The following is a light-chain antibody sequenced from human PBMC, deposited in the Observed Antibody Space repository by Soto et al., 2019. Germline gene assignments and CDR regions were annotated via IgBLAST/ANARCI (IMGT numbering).Light chain of an antibody. CDR3: SSYTTRNTEA. CDR1: SSDVGAFNY. V-gene: IGLV2-14*03. J-gene: IGLJ1*01. Sequence: QYALTQPASVSGSPGQSIPISCIGTSSDVGAFNYVSWYQHHPGKAPKLIIYDVTDRPSGVSNRFSASKPGNTASLTISGLQAEDEADYYCSSYTTRNTEAFGTGTKVTVL. CDR2: DVT.